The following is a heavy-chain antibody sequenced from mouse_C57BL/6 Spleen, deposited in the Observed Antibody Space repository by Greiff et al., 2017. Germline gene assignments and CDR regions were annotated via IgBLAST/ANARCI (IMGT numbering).Heavy chain of an antibody. CDR3: AWMVTTDAMDY. CDR1: GYTFTDYY. D-gene: IGHD2-2*01. V-gene: IGHV1-19*01. CDR2: INPYNGGT. J-gene: IGHJ4*01. Sequence: VQLKQSGPVLVKPGASVKMSCKASGYTFTDYYMNWVKQSHGKSLEWIGVINPYNGGTSYNQKFKGKATLTVDKSSSTAYMELNSLTSEDSAVYYCAWMVTTDAMDYWGQGTSVTVSS.